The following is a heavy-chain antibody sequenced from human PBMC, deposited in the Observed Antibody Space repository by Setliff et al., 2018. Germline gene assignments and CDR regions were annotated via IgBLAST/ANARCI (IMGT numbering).Heavy chain of an antibody. CDR3: ARGRDYYDSSGYTDY. J-gene: IGHJ4*02. V-gene: IGHV4-34*01. CDR2: INHSGST. Sequence: PSETLSLTCAVYGGSFSGYYWSWIRQPPGKGLEWIGEINHSGSTNYNPSLKSRVTISVDTSKTQFSLKLSSVTAADTAVYYCARGRDYYDSSGYTDYWGQGTLVTVS. CDR1: GGSFSGYY. D-gene: IGHD3-22*01.